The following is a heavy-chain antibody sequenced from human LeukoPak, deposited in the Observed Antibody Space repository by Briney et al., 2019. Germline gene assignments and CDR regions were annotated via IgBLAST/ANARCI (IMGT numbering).Heavy chain of an antibody. CDR3: ARVLTGSNRQLDC. D-gene: IGHD3-9*01. CDR1: GFTLPTYW. V-gene: IGHV3-74*01. CDR2: INGDGSAT. Sequence: GGSLRLSCAASGFTLPTYWMHWVRKAPGEGLEWVARINGDGSATHYADSVKGRFTISRDNAKNTLYLQMNSLRAEDTAVYFCARVLTGSNRQLDCWGQGTLVTVSS. J-gene: IGHJ4*02.